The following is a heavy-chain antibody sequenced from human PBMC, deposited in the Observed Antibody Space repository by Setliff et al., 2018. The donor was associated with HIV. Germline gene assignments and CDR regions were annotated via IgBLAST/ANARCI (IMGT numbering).Heavy chain of an antibody. V-gene: IGHV4-59*01. D-gene: IGHD6-6*01. CDR3: VRDWSSSGDY. CDR1: GDSIGTYY. Sequence: SETLSLTCSVSGDSIGTYYWNWIRQTPGKRLEWIGFFYYGGSTDYNPALKNRVAISVDTSRNRVSLKMTSVTAADTAMYYCVRDWSSSGDYWGQGTLVTVSS. CDR2: FYYGGST. J-gene: IGHJ4*02.